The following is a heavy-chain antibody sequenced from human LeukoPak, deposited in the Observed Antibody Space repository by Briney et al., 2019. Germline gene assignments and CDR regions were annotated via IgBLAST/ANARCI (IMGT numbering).Heavy chain of an antibody. J-gene: IGHJ5*02. Sequence: PSETLSLTCTVSGGSISSYYWSWIRQPPGKGLEWVAYIYYSRSTNYNPSLRSRVTISVDTSKNQFSLKLSSVTAGDTAVYYCARDSDGWFDPWGQGTLVTVSS. CDR1: GGSISSYY. V-gene: IGHV4-59*01. D-gene: IGHD5-24*01. CDR2: IYYSRST. CDR3: ARDSDGWFDP.